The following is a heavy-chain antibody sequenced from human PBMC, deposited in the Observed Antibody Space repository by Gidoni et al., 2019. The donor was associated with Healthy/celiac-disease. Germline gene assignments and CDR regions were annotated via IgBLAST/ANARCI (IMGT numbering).Heavy chain of an antibody. CDR3: QSNGVRGVIWGYYYGMDV. CDR2: ISSSGSTI. J-gene: IGHJ6*02. Sequence: QVQLVESGGGLVKPGGSLRLSCAASGFTFSDYYMSWNRQAPGKGLEWVSYISSSGSTIYYADSVKGRFTISRDNAKNSLYLQMNSLRAEDTAVYYCQSNGVRGVIWGYYYGMDVWGQGTTVTVSS. V-gene: IGHV3-11*01. D-gene: IGHD3-10*01. CDR1: GFTFSDYY.